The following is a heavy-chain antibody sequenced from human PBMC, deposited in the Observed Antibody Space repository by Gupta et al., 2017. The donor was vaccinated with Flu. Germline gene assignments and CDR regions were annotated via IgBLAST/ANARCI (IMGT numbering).Heavy chain of an antibody. V-gene: IGHV4-61*02. D-gene: IGHD3-3*01. CDR1: GGSISSGSYY. CDR2: IYTSGST. CDR3: AGVRSVSGPTTGMDV. J-gene: IGHJ6*02. Sequence: QVQLQESGPGLVKPSQTLSLTCTVSGGSISSGSYYWSWIRQPAGKGLEWIGRIYTSGSTNYNPSLKSRVTISVDTSKNQFSLKLSSVTAADTAVYYCAGVRSVSGPTTGMDVWGQGTTVTVSS.